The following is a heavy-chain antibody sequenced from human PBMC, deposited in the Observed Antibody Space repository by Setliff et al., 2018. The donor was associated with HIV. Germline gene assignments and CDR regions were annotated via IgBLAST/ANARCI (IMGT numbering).Heavy chain of an antibody. J-gene: IGHJ6*02. V-gene: IGHV5-51*01. Sequence: ESLKISCKGSGYSFTSYWIGWVRQMPGKGLEWMGIIYPGDSDTRYSPSFQGQVTISADKSISTAYLQWSSLKASDTAMYYCASQVMVRGVSLYGMDVWGQGTTVTV. CDR1: GYSFTSYW. CDR3: ASQVMVRGVSLYGMDV. D-gene: IGHD3-10*01. CDR2: IYPGDSDT.